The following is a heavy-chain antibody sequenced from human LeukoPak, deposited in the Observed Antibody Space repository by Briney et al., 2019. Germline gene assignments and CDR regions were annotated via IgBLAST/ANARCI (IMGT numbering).Heavy chain of an antibody. J-gene: IGHJ4*02. Sequence: SETLSLTCTVSGGSISSYYWSWIRQPPGKGLEWIGYIYYSGSTNYNPSLKSRVTIPVDTSKNQFSLKLSSVTAADTAVYYCAGTEGPGYCSGGSCYGSLDYWGQGTLVTVSS. CDR1: GGSISSYY. CDR2: IYYSGST. CDR3: AGTEGPGYCSGGSCYGSLDY. D-gene: IGHD2-15*01. V-gene: IGHV4-59*08.